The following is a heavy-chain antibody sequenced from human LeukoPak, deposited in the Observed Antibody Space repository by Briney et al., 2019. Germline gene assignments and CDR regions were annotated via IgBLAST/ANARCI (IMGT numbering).Heavy chain of an antibody. CDR1: GFTFSSYG. CDR3: AKASGLVIIYFDY. D-gene: IGHD3-9*01. J-gene: IGHJ4*02. Sequence: PGGSLRLSCAASGFTFSSYGMRWVRQAPGKGLEWVSAISGSGGSTYYADSVKGRFTISRDNSKNTLYLQMNSLRAEDTAVYYCAKASGLVIIYFDYWGQGTLVTVSS. V-gene: IGHV3-23*01. CDR2: ISGSGGST.